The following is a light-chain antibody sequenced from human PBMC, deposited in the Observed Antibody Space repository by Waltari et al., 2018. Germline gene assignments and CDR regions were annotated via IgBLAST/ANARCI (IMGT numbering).Light chain of an antibody. Sequence: QSALTQPRSVSGSPGQSVTISCTGTSRDVGAYNSVSWYQQHPGKAPKLMIYDVIKRPSGVPDRFSGSNSGNTAYLTISGLQAEDEADYCCCSYAGSYTWVFGGVTQLTVL. CDR3: CSYAGSYTWV. CDR2: DVI. V-gene: IGLV2-11*01. CDR1: SRDVGAYNS. J-gene: IGLJ3*02.